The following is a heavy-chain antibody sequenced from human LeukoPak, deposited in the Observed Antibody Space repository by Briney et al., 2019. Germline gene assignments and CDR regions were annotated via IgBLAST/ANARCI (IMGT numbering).Heavy chain of an antibody. CDR3: ARDRDTAMAPRYYYGMDV. CDR1: GGSVSSGSYY. CDR2: IYYSGST. D-gene: IGHD5-18*01. J-gene: IGHJ6*04. Sequence: PPETLSLTCTVSGGSVSSGSYYWSWIRQPPGKGLEWIGYIYYSGSTNYNPSLKSRVTISVDTSKNQFSLKLSSVTAADTAVYYCARDRDTAMAPRYYYGMDVWGKGTTVTVSS. V-gene: IGHV4-61*01.